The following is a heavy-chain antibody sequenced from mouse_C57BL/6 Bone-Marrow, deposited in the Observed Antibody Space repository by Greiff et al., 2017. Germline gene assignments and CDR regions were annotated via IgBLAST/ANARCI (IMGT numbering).Heavy chain of an antibody. CDR3: ARDVYYYGSSYVRYLDY. D-gene: IGHD1-1*01. Sequence: QVQLKQSGPELVKPGASVKISCKASGYAFSSSWMNWVKQRPGKGLEWIGRIYPGDGDTNYNGKFKGKATLTADKSSSTAYMQLSSLTSEDSAVYFCARDVYYYGSSYVRYLDYWGQGTTLTVSS. J-gene: IGHJ2*01. V-gene: IGHV1-82*01. CDR1: GYAFSSSW. CDR2: IYPGDGDT.